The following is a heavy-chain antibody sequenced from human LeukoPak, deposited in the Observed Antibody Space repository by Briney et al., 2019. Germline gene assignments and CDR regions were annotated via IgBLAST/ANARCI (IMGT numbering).Heavy chain of an antibody. Sequence: PGGSLRLSCAASGFTFSSYSMNWVRQAPGKGPEWVSSISSSSSYIYYADSVKGRFTTSRDNAKNSLYLQMNSLGAEDTAVYYCAREARRSYGMDVWGKGTTVTVSS. V-gene: IGHV3-21*01. J-gene: IGHJ6*04. CDR3: AREARRSYGMDV. CDR1: GFTFSSYS. CDR2: ISSSSSYI.